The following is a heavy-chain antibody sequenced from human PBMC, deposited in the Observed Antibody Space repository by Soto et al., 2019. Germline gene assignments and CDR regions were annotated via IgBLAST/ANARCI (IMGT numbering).Heavy chain of an antibody. D-gene: IGHD3-10*01. Sequence: QVQLVESGGGVVQPGRSLRLSCAASGFPFTSYGMHWVREGPVKGLEWVAIISYNGSDKYYADSVKGRFTISRDNSKNTLCLQMNSLGPEDTALYYCVGREYYFDYRGQGTLVIVSS. CDR1: GFPFTSYG. CDR3: VGREYYFDY. V-gene: IGHV3-30*03. CDR2: ISYNGSDK. J-gene: IGHJ4*02.